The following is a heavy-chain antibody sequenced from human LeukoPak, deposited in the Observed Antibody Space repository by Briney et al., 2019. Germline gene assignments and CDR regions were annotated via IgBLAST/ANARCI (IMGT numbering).Heavy chain of an antibody. Sequence: GGSLRLSCAASGFTFSSYWMSWVRQAPGKGLEWVANIKQDGSEKYYVDSVKGRFTISRDNAKNSLYLQMNSLRAEDTAVYYCATGIAARQRAPYYFDYWGQGTLVTVSS. V-gene: IGHV3-7*01. J-gene: IGHJ4*02. CDR1: GFTFSSYW. CDR2: IKQDGSEK. CDR3: ATGIAARQRAPYYFDY. D-gene: IGHD6-6*01.